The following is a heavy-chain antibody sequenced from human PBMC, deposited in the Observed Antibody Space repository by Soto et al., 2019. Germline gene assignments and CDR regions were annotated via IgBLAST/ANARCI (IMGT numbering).Heavy chain of an antibody. CDR2: LSPSYPYT. V-gene: IGHV3-21*03. Sequence: GGSLRLSCAASGFDFSTFGMNWVRQAPGKGLEWVSFLSPSYPYTSYADSVKGRFTISGDNAKNSVSLQMKSLRADDTGVYYCARRPENFWIGYPEAFDYWGPGTLVTVSS. J-gene: IGHJ4*02. D-gene: IGHD3-3*01. CDR3: ARRPENFWIGYPEAFDY. CDR1: GFDFSTFG.